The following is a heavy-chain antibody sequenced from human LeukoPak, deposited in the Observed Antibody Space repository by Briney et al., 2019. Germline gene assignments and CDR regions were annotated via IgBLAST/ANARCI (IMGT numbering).Heavy chain of an antibody. CDR1: GGSISSSSYY. CDR3: ARLRMVVVATDRRGPFDY. D-gene: IGHD2-15*01. J-gene: IGHJ4*02. CDR2: IYYSGST. Sequence: SETLSLTCTVSGGSISSSSYYWGWIRQPPGKGLEWSGSIYYSGSTYYNPALKSRVTISVDTSKNQVSLKLSSVTTADTAVYYCARLRMVVVATDRRGPFDYWGQGTLVTVSS. V-gene: IGHV4-39*07.